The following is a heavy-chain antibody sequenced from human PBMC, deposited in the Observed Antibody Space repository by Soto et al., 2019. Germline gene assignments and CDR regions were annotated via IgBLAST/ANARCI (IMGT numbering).Heavy chain of an antibody. D-gene: IGHD3-16*01. CDR3: ARTYYDYVWGTSTAFDY. CDR2: IDPNTGDT. CDR1: GYTFTAYC. J-gene: IGHJ4*02. Sequence: KVSCKASGYTFTAYCLNWVRLAPGQGLEWMGWIDPNTGDTKYGQKFQGRVTMTRDTSISTAYMELSSLRSDDTAVYYCARTYYDYVWGTSTAFDYWGQGTLVTVSS. V-gene: IGHV1-2*02.